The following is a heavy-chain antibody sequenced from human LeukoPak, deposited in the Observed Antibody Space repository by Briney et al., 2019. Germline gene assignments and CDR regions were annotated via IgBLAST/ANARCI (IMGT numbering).Heavy chain of an antibody. CDR3: ARHRGYSGYDSYWYFDL. Sequence: SETLSPTCTVSGGSISSYYWSWIRQPPGKGLEWIGYIYYSGSTNYNPSLKSRVTISVDTSKNQFSLKLSSVTAADTAVYYCARHRGYSGYDSYWYFDLWGRGTLVTVSS. J-gene: IGHJ2*01. V-gene: IGHV4-59*01. D-gene: IGHD5-12*01. CDR2: IYYSGST. CDR1: GGSISSYY.